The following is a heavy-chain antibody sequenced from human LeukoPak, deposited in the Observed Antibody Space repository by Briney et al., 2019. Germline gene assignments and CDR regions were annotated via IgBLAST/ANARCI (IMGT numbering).Heavy chain of an antibody. J-gene: IGHJ3*02. V-gene: IGHV4-28*05. D-gene: IGHD1-26*01. CDR1: GDSTSRSDW. CDR2: IYYSGRI. Sequence: SETLSLTCAVSGDSTSRSDWWAWIRQPPGKGLEWLGNIYYSGRIYHNPSLQTRVIMSVDSSKNQFSLRLGSVTAVDTAVYYCAKTRSRNYYCDSFDIWGKGILVIVSS. CDR3: AKTRSRNYYCDSFDI.